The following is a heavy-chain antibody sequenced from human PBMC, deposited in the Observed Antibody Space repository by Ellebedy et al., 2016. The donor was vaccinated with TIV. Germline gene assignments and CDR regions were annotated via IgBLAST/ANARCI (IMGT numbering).Heavy chain of an antibody. V-gene: IGHV3-11*01. CDR3: ARFRYTSFWNLGHHGLDY. J-gene: IGHJ4*02. CDR1: GFRFSDYY. Sequence: PGGSLRLSCAASGFRFSDYYMTWIRQAPGRGLEWISYISVDGGATYYSDSVKGRFTIPRDNSAQSRYLQINNLRADDTDVYYCARFRYTSFWNLGHHGLDYWGQGTLVSVSS. CDR2: ISVDGGAT. D-gene: IGHD6-19*01.